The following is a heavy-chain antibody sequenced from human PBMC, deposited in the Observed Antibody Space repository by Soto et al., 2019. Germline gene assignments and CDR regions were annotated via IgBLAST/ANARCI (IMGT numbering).Heavy chain of an antibody. V-gene: IGHV4-31*03. CDR1: GGSINSINYY. CDR3: ARALYSSGWYGLDY. CDR2: IYYSGST. D-gene: IGHD6-19*01. J-gene: IGHJ4*02. Sequence: SETLSLTCTVSGGSINSINYYWSWIRQHPGKGLEWIGYIYYSGSTYYNPSLKSRVTISVDTSKNQFSLKLSSVTAADTAVYYCARALYSSGWYGLDYWGQGTLVT.